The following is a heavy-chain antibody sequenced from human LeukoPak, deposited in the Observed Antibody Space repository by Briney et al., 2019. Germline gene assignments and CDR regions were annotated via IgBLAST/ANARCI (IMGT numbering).Heavy chain of an antibody. CDR1: GFTFSSYS. V-gene: IGHV3-21*01. J-gene: IGHJ6*02. CDR2: ISSSSSYI. D-gene: IGHD3-10*01. CDR3: TRDLAGYYYYYGMDV. Sequence: PGGSLRLSCAASGFTFSSYSMTWVRQAPGKGLEWVSSISSSSSYIYYADSVKGRFTISRDNAKNSLYLQMNSLRAEDTAVYYCTRDLAGYYYYYGMDVWGQGTTVTVSS.